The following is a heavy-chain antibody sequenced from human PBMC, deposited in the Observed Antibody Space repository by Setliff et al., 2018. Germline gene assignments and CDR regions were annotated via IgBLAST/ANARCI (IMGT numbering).Heavy chain of an antibody. J-gene: IGHJ6*03. V-gene: IGHV3-64*04. CDR1: GFPFSTYA. Sequence: GGSLRLSCAASGFPFSTYAMHWVRQPPGKRLEYVSAISKDGDRTYYADYAAPVKGRFTISRDDSKNTLYLQMNSLKTEDTAVYYCTTSISEDYDYGENEGVYYYYYYMDVWGKGTTVTVSS. CDR2: ISKDGDRT. CDR3: TTSISEDYDYGENEGVYYYYYYMDV. D-gene: IGHD4-17*01.